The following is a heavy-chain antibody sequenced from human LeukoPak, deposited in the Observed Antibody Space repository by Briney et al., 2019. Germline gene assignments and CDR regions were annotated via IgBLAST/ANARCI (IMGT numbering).Heavy chain of an antibody. J-gene: IGHJ3*01. CDR2: INPSGGSP. CDR1: GYTFTRYY. D-gene: IGHD1-26*01. CDR3: ARALVGAPRPNAAFDL. V-gene: IGHV1-46*01. Sequence: EASVKLSCKASGYTFTRYYMHWVPQAPGQGLEWMGIINPSGGSPSSAQKFQGRVTMTRDTSTSTVYMELSSLRSEETAVYYCARALVGAPRPNAAFDLWGRGTRVTVSS.